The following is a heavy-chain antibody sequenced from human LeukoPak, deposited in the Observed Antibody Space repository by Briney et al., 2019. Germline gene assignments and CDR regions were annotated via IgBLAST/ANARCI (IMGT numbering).Heavy chain of an antibody. CDR3: ASSFDYSSGWYYSAFDI. Sequence: ASVKVSCKASGGTFSSYAISWVRQAPGQGLEWMGRIIPILGIANYAQKFQGRVTITADKSTSTAYMELSSLRSEDTAVYYCASSFDYSSGWYYSAFDIWGQGTMVTVSS. CDR1: GGTFSSYA. J-gene: IGHJ3*02. D-gene: IGHD6-19*01. V-gene: IGHV1-69*04. CDR2: IIPILGIA.